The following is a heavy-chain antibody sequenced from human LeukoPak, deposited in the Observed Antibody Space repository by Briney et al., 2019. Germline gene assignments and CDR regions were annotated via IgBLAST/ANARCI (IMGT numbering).Heavy chain of an antibody. CDR1: GGSISSSSYY. D-gene: IGHD3-22*01. CDR2: ISYSGST. J-gene: IGHJ1*01. V-gene: IGHV4-39*07. CDR3: ARGPRITMIVVFRYFQH. Sequence: PSETLSLTCTVSGGSISSSSYYWGWIRQPPGKGLEWIGSISYSGSTYYNPSLKSRVTISVDTSKNQFSLKLSSVTAADTAVYYCARGPRITMIVVFRYFQHWGQGTLVTVSS.